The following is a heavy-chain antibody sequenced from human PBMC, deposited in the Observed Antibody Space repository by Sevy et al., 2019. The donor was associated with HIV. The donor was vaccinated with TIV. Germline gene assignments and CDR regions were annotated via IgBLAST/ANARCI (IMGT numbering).Heavy chain of an antibody. V-gene: IGHV3-48*03. J-gene: IGHJ4*02. CDR3: ARDLPPSATTVAHFDF. CDR2: ISSSGSRI. CDR1: GFSFSNYE. D-gene: IGHD4-17*01. Sequence: GGSLRLSCAASGFSFSNYEMNWVRQAPGKGLEWISYISSSGSRIYYADSVRGRFITSRDNAKNSLYLQMSSLRAEDTAVYYCARDLPPSATTVAHFDFWGQGTLVTVSS.